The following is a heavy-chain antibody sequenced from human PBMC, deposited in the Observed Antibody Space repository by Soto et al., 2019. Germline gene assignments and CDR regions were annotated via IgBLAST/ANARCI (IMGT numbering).Heavy chain of an antibody. CDR2: IYHSGST. V-gene: IGHV4-30-2*01. D-gene: IGHD6-19*01. CDR1: GGSISSGGSS. CDR3: VRAGDSSGPVALGY. J-gene: IGHJ4*02. Sequence: SETLSLTCAVSGGSISSGGSSWSWIRQPPGKGLEWIGYIYHSGSTYYNPSLKSRVTISVDRSKNQFSLKLSSVTAADTAVYYCVRAGDSSGPVALGYWGQGTLVTVSS.